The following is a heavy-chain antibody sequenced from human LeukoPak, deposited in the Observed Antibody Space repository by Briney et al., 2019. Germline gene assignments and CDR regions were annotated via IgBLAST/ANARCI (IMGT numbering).Heavy chain of an antibody. J-gene: IGHJ4*02. CDR1: GGTFSSYA. D-gene: IGHD3-22*01. V-gene: IGHV1-2*02. Sequence: EASVKVSCKASGGTFSSYAISWVRQAPGQGLEWMGWINPNSGGTNYAQKFQGRVTMTRDTSISTAYMELSRLRSDDTAVYYCARLYYYDSSGNFDYWGQGTLVTVSS. CDR3: ARLYYYDSSGNFDY. CDR2: INPNSGGT.